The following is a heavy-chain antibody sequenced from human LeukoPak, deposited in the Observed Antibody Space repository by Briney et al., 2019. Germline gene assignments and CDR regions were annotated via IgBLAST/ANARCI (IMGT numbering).Heavy chain of an antibody. D-gene: IGHD6-13*01. Sequence: GGSLRLSCLVSGLTFSSYSMTWVRQAPGKGLEWASGISASGGSTWYPDSVKGRFTISRDNSKNTLYLQMNSLRAEDTAIYYCAKDAAGPEYWGQGTLVTVSS. CDR3: AKDAAGPEY. J-gene: IGHJ4*02. V-gene: IGHV3-23*01. CDR1: GLTFSSYS. CDR2: ISASGGST.